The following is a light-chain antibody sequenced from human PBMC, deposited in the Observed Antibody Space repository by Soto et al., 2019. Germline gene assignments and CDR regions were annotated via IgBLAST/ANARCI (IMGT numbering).Light chain of an antibody. CDR1: QSVRDS. J-gene: IGKJ1*01. Sequence: ETVMTQSPATLSVSPGERATLSCRASQSVRDSLSWYQQKPGQAPRLLIYGASTRATGIPARFSGSGSGTEFTLTISSLQSEDFAIYFCQQYDTLPRTFGQGTKVEIK. CDR3: QQYDTLPRT. CDR2: GAS. V-gene: IGKV3-15*01.